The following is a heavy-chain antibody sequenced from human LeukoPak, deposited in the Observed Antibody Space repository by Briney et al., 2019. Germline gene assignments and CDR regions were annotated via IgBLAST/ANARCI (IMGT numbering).Heavy chain of an antibody. CDR3: ASGRDSRWFAD. CDR1: TTYW. CDR2: IRQDGGEK. Sequence: GGSLRLSCTASTTYWISWVRQAPGKGLEWVANIRQDGGEKFYVDSVKGRFTISRDNAKNSVYLQMNSLRVDDTAVYYCASGRDSRWFADWGQGSLVTVSS. V-gene: IGHV3-7*01. D-gene: IGHD2-15*01. J-gene: IGHJ4*02.